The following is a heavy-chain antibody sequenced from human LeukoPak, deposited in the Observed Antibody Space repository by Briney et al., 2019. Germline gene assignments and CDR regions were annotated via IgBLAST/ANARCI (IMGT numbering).Heavy chain of an antibody. Sequence: PSETLSLTCAVYGGSFSGYYWSWIRQPPGNGLEWIGEINHSGSTNYNPSLKSRVTISVDTSKNQFSLKLSSVTAADTAVYYCATRESLFLEWLPQGDWGQGTLVTVSS. CDR1: GGSFSGYY. D-gene: IGHD3-3*01. V-gene: IGHV4-34*01. J-gene: IGHJ4*02. CDR2: INHSGST. CDR3: ATRESLFLEWLPQGD.